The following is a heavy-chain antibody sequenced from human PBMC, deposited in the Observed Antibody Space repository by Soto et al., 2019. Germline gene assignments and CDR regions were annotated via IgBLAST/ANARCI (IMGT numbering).Heavy chain of an antibody. D-gene: IGHD6-25*01. Sequence: SGGSLRLSCAASGFTFSSYAMHWVRQAPGKGLEFVSVIRSNGGSTNYANSVKGRFTISRDNSRNTLYLQMGSLRPEDTAVYYCARDQRAFDIWGQGTMVTVSS. V-gene: IGHV3-64*01. CDR2: IRSNGGST. CDR3: ARDQRAFDI. J-gene: IGHJ3*02. CDR1: GFTFSSYA.